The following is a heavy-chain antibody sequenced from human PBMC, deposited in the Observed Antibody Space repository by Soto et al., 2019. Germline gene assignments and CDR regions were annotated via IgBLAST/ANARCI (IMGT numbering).Heavy chain of an antibody. V-gene: IGHV4-61*01. D-gene: IGHD5-12*01. J-gene: IGHJ4*02. CDR1: GGSVSSGSYY. Sequence: SETLSLTCTVSGGSVSSGSYYWSWIRQPPGKGLEWIGYKYYRGSTNYNPSLKSRVTISLDTSRNQFSLKLNSVTAADTAVYYCARSPADGYRFDYWGQGTLVTVSS. CDR2: KYYRGST. CDR3: ARSPADGYRFDY.